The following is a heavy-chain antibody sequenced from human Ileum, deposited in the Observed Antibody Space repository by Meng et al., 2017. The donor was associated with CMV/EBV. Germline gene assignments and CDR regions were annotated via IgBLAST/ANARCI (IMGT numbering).Heavy chain of an antibody. J-gene: IGHJ4*02. CDR2: IYTSGTT. CDR3: ARNYGSGNWNFFHY. V-gene: IGHV4-4*07. D-gene: IGHD3-10*01. Sequence: QVQLPGCGPGLVKASVTLSLTCYVSGGSISNYYWSWIRQPAGKGLEWIAHIYTSGTTNYNPSLKSRVTMSVDTSRNQFSLKLTSVTAADTAVYYCARNYGSGNWNFFHYWGQGTLVTVSS. CDR1: GGSISNYY.